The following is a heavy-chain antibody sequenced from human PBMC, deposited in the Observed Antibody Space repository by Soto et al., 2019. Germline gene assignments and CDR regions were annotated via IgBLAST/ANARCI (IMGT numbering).Heavy chain of an antibody. V-gene: IGHV1-69*02. CDR3: AKSPYGDYVRFDP. CDR2: IIPILGIA. D-gene: IGHD4-17*01. Sequence: ASVKVSCKASGGTFSSYTISWVRQAPGQGLEWMGRIIPILGIANYAQKFQGRVTITADKSTSTAYMELSSLRSEDTAVYYCAKSPYGDYVRFDPWGQGTLVTVSS. CDR1: GGTFSSYT. J-gene: IGHJ5*02.